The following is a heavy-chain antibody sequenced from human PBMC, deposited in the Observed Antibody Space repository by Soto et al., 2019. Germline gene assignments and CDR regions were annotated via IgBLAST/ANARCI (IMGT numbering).Heavy chain of an antibody. CDR3: VGEVGFQLIY. D-gene: IGHD2-2*01. CDR1: GFTFSSYG. CDR2: IWYDGSNK. Sequence: GGSLRLSCAASGFTFSSYGMHWVRQAPGKGLEWVAVIWYDGSNKYYADSVKGRFTISRDNAKNSLYLQMNSLRAEDTAVYFCVGEVGFQLIYWGQGTLVTVSS. V-gene: IGHV3-33*01. J-gene: IGHJ4*02.